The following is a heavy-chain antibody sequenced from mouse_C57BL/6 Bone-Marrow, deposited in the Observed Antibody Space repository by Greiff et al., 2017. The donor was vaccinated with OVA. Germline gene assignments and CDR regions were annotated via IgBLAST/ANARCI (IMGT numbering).Heavy chain of an antibody. V-gene: IGHV5-6*01. CDR1: GFTFSSYG. CDR3: ARWSPPYYFDD. J-gene: IGHJ2*01. CDR2: ISSGGSYT. Sequence: VHVKQSGGDLVKPGGSLKLSCAASGFTFSSYGMSWVRQTPDKRLEWVATISSGGSYTYYPDSVKGRFTISRDNAKNTLYLQMSSLKSEDTAMYYCARWSPPYYFDDWGQGTTLTVSS.